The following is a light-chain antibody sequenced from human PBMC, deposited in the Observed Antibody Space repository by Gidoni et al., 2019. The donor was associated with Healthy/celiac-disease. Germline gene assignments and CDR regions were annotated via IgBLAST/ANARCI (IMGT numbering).Light chain of an antibody. CDR1: QSVSSN. Sequence: EIVMTQSPATLSVSPGERATLSYRASQSVSSNLAWYQHKPGQAPGLLIYGASTRATGIPARFRGSGSGTECTLTISSLQSEDFAVYYCQQYMTFGQGTKVEIK. V-gene: IGKV3-15*01. J-gene: IGKJ1*01. CDR2: GAS. CDR3: QQYMT.